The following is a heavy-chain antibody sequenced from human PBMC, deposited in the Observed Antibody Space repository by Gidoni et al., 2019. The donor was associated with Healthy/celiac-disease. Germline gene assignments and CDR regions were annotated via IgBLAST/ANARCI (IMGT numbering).Heavy chain of an antibody. Sequence: QVQLQQWGAGLLKPSETLSLTCAVYGGSFSGYYWSWIRQPPGKGLEWIGEINHSGSTNYNPSLKSRVTISVDTSKNQFSLKLSSVTAADTAVYYCARERRGIAVVNDYWGQGTLVTVSS. CDR1: GGSFSGYY. J-gene: IGHJ4*02. D-gene: IGHD2-15*01. CDR2: INHSGST. CDR3: ARERRGIAVVNDY. V-gene: IGHV4-34*01.